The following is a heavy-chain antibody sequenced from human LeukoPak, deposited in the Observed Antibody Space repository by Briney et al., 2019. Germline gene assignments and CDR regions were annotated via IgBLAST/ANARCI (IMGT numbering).Heavy chain of an antibody. CDR3: ARKDSSGYDAFDI. CDR2: ISSSGSTI. J-gene: IGHJ3*02. D-gene: IGHD3-22*01. Sequence: GGSLRLSCAASGFTFSDYYMSWIRQAPGKGLEWVSYISSSGSTIYYADSVKGRFTISRDNAKNSLYLQMNSLRAEDTAVYYCARKDSSGYDAFDIWGQGTMVNVFS. V-gene: IGHV3-11*01. CDR1: GFTFSDYY.